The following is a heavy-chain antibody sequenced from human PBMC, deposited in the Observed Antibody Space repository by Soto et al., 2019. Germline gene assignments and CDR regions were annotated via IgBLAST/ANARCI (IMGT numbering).Heavy chain of an antibody. CDR3: ARGGGVGVAGSAAFDM. CDR2: INPATGAA. D-gene: IGHD3-3*01. Sequence: QLHLVQSGAVVKKPGASVTVSCSASGYPVTAYYMHWVRQAPGRGLEWMGGINPATGAAKHTQTFQGRVTMARDTSTSTVFMELRGLTSEDTAVFYCARGGGVGVAGSAAFDMWGQGTLVTVSS. J-gene: IGHJ3*02. V-gene: IGHV1-2*02. CDR1: GYPVTAYY.